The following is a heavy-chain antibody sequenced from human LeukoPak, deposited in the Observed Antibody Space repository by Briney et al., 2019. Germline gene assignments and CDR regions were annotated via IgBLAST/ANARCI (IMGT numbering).Heavy chain of an antibody. CDR3: ARDDHELGYCSGSSCSAASA. V-gene: IGHV3-20*04. D-gene: IGHD2-8*02. CDR1: GFTFDDYG. J-gene: IGHJ6*03. CDR2: INWSGSST. Sequence: GGSLRLSCAASGFTFDDYGMSWVRQAPGKGLEWVSGINWSGSSTGYADSVKGRFTISRDNAKNSLYLQMNSLRAEDTALYYCARDDHELGYCSGSSCSAASAWGKGTTVTVS.